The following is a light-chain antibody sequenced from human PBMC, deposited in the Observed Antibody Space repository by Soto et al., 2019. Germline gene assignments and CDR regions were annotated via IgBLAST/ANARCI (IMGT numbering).Light chain of an antibody. V-gene: IGLV2-14*01. CDR1: SSDVGGHYY. Sequence: QSALTQPASVSGSPGQSITISCSGTSSDVGGHYYVSWYQHHPGKPPKLMIYEVSNRPSGVSNRFSGSKSGNTASLTISGPQPEDEADYHCSSYSSINTLVFGTGTKVTVL. CDR3: SSYSSINTLV. J-gene: IGLJ1*01. CDR2: EVS.